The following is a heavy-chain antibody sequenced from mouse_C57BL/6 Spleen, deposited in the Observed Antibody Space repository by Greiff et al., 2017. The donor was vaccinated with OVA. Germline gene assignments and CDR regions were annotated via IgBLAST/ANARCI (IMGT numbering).Heavy chain of an antibody. CDR3: ASPYGGDY. D-gene: IGHD1-1*02. J-gene: IGHJ4*01. CDR2: IWSGGST. Sequence: QVQLKQSGPGLVQPSQSLSITCTVSGFSLTSYGVHWVRQSPGKGLEWLGVIWSGGSTDYNAAFISRLSISKDNSKSQVFFKMNSLQADDTAIYYCASPYGGDYWGQGTSVTVSS. V-gene: IGHV2-2*01. CDR1: GFSLTSYG.